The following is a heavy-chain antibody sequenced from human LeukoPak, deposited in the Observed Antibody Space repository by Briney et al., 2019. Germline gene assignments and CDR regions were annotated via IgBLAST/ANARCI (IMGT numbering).Heavy chain of an antibody. J-gene: IGHJ2*01. Sequence: GGSLRLSCAASGFTFSSYAMSWVRQAPGKRLEGLEWVSGISSSGSSIDYADSVKGRFTISRDNSKNTLDLQMNGLKAEDTAVYHCVGGPGWVFDLWGRGTLVTVSS. CDR2: ISSSGSSI. CDR3: VGGPGWVFDL. CDR1: GFTFSSYA. D-gene: IGHD1-26*01. V-gene: IGHV3-23*01.